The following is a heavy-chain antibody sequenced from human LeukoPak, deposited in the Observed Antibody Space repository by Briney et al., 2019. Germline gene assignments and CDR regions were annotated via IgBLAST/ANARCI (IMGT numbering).Heavy chain of an antibody. J-gene: IGHJ4*02. Sequence: PGRSLRLSCAASGFTFSSYGMHWVRQAPGKGLEWVAVISYDGTNNYYADSVKGRFTISRDNSKNTLYLQMNSLRAEDTAVYYCAKSTDSYSGSYLDYWGQGTLVTVSS. CDR1: GFTFSSYG. V-gene: IGHV3-30*18. D-gene: IGHD1-26*01. CDR2: ISYDGTNN. CDR3: AKSTDSYSGSYLDY.